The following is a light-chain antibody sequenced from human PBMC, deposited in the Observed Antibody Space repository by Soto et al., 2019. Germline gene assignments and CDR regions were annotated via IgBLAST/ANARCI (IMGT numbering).Light chain of an antibody. V-gene: IGKV3-11*01. CDR2: DAS. CDR1: QTFSSH. CDR3: QQRSNWPPVIT. Sequence: EIVLTQSPATLSLSPGERATLSCRASQTFSSHLAWYQQKPGQAPRLLIYDASKRATGIPARFSGRGSGTDFTHTSSSLDPEDVKVYYCQQRSNWPPVITVGQETRLEIK. J-gene: IGKJ5*01.